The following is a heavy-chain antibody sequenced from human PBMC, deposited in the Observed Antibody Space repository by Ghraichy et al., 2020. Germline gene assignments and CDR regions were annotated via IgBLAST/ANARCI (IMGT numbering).Heavy chain of an antibody. Sequence: APVKVSCKASGYTFSNNGISWVRQAPGQGLEWMGRISAYTGNTNYAQAFQGRVTLTTDTSTTTAYMELRSLTSDDTAVYYCARERFTGGNSPKDYWGRGTRVTVSS. J-gene: IGHJ4*02. CDR3: ARERFTGGNSPKDY. D-gene: IGHD2-8*02. CDR2: ISAYTGNT. CDR1: GYTFSNNG. V-gene: IGHV1-18*01.